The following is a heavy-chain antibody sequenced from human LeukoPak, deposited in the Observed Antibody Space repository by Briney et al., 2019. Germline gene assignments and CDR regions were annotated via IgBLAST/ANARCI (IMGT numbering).Heavy chain of an antibody. CDR2: ISWNSGSI. CDR3: AKDTSTGSGGETYYGMDV. Sequence: PGGSLRLSCAASGFTFDDYAMHWVRQAPGKGLEWVSGISWNSGSIGYADSVKGRFTISRDNAKNSLYLQMNSLRAEDTALYYCAKDTSTGSGGETYYGMDVWGQGTTVTVSS. J-gene: IGHJ6*02. V-gene: IGHV3-9*01. D-gene: IGHD6-19*01. CDR1: GFTFDDYA.